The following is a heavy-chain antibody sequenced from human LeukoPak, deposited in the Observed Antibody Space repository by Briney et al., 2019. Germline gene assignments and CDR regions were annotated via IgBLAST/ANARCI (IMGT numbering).Heavy chain of an antibody. D-gene: IGHD6-19*01. CDR2: ISGSGGST. CDR3: ARPTRYSSGWYGYGMDV. J-gene: IGHJ6*02. CDR1: GFTFSSYA. V-gene: IGHV3-23*01. Sequence: PGGSLRLSCAASGFTFSSYAMSWVRQAPGKGLEWVSAISGSGGSTYYADSVKGRFTISRDNAKNSLYLQMNSLRAEDTAVYYCARPTRYSSGWYGYGMDVWGQGTTVTVS.